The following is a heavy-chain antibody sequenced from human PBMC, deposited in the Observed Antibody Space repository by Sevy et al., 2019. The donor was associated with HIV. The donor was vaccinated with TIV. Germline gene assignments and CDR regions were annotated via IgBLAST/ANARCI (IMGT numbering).Heavy chain of an antibody. CDR1: GFTFSSYG. V-gene: IGHV3-33*01. CDR3: ARGRYSYGRFDY. J-gene: IGHJ4*01. D-gene: IGHD5-18*01. CDR2: IWYDGSNK. Sequence: GGSLRLSCAASGFTFSSYGMHWVRQAPGKGLEWVAVIWYDGSNKYYSDSVKGRFTISRDNSKNTLYLQMNSLRAEDTAVYYCARGRYSYGRFDYWGHGTLVTVSS.